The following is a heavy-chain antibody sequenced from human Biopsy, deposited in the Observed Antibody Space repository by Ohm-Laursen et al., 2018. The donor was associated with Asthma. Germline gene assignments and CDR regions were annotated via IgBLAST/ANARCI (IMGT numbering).Heavy chain of an antibody. Sequence: SLRLSCSASGFAVSRDHMFWVRQAPGKGLEWVSSISSSGASTYYADSVKGRFTISRDYSKNTLYLQMHSLRAEDTAVYYCARGDSSNWSHYYFDYWGQGTLVTVSS. J-gene: IGHJ4*02. CDR1: GFAVSRDH. CDR3: ARGDSSNWSHYYFDY. D-gene: IGHD3-22*01. CDR2: ISSSGAST. V-gene: IGHV3-53*01.